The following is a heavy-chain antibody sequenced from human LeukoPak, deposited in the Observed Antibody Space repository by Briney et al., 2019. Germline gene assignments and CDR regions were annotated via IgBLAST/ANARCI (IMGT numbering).Heavy chain of an antibody. Sequence: SVKVSCKASGDTFISYTISRVRQAPGQGLEWMGKIIPILGIANYAQNFQGRVTITADKSTSTAYMELSSLRSGDTAVYYCAREHSGNYHGHYWGQGTLVTVSS. CDR3: AREHSGNYHGHY. CDR1: GDTFISYT. V-gene: IGHV1-69*04. J-gene: IGHJ4*02. D-gene: IGHD1-26*01. CDR2: IIPILGIA.